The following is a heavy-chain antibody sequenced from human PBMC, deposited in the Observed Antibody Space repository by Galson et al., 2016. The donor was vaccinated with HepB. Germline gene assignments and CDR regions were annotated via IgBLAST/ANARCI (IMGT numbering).Heavy chain of an antibody. D-gene: IGHD5-18*01. CDR2: IYHRGST. Sequence: ETLSLTCTVSGGSISSSNWWTWVRQSPGKGLEWMGEIYHRGSTTYNPSLKSRITISVDKSKNQISLNVSSVTAADTAVYYCARRHIATGLDWVQGTLVTVSS. CDR3: ARRHIATGLD. CDR1: GGSISSSNW. V-gene: IGHV4-4*02. J-gene: IGHJ4*02.